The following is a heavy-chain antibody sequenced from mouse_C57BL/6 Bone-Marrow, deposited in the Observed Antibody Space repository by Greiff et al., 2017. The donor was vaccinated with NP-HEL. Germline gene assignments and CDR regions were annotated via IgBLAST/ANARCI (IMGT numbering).Heavy chain of an antibody. J-gene: IGHJ1*03. CDR1: GYTFTSYW. CDR2: INPSSGYT. Sequence: VQLQQSGAELAKPGASVKLSCKASGYTFTSYWMHWVKQRPGQGLEWIGYINPSSGYTKYNQKFKDKATLTADKSSSTAYMQLSSLTYEDSAVYYCARDYYSNYWYCDVWGTGTTVTVSS. D-gene: IGHD2-5*01. CDR3: ARDYYSNYWYCDV. V-gene: IGHV1-7*01.